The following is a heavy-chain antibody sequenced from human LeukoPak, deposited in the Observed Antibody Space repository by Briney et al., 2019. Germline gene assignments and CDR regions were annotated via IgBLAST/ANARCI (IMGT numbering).Heavy chain of an antibody. Sequence: PSETLSLTCTVSGASISSYYWSWIRQPPGKGLEWIGYISYSGSTNYNPSLKSRVTISADTSKNQVSLTLSFVTAADTAVYYCARHPELYFSDYWGQGTLVTVSS. CDR2: ISYSGST. V-gene: IGHV4-59*08. CDR1: GASISSYY. J-gene: IGHJ4*02. CDR3: ARHPELYFSDY. D-gene: IGHD3-10*01.